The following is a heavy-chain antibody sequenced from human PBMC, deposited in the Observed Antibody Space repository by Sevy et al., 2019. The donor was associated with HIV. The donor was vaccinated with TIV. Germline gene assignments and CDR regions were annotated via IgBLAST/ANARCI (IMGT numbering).Heavy chain of an antibody. CDR1: GFTFSNYG. V-gene: IGHV3-33*08. Sequence: GGSLRLSCSTFGFTFSNYGMHWVRQAPGRGLEWVAAIFSDGNYQYYADSVKGRVTISRDNSKNTLYLQMSSLRADDTAMYYCARESGSGGYVDSWGRGTLVTVSS. CDR3: ARESGSGGYVDS. D-gene: IGHD2-15*01. J-gene: IGHJ4*02. CDR2: IFSDGNYQ.